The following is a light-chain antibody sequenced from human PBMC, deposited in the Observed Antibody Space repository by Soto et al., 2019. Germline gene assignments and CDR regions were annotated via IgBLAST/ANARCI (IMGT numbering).Light chain of an antibody. CDR3: QQYTNYPWT. J-gene: IGKJ1*01. CDR2: EAS. V-gene: IGKV1-5*03. Sequence: DIHITHSPSTFSSSVLYISSITCLASHSIRYCLAWFQQKPGKAPRLLIYEASRLESGVPSRISGSGSGTEFTLTISSLQPDDFATYYCQQYTNYPWTFGQGTKVDIK. CDR1: HSIRYC.